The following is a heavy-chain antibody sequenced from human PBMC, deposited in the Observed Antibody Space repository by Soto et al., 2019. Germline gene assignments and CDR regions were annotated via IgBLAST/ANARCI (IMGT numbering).Heavy chain of an antibody. Sequence: SETLSLTCTVSGGSISSSSYYWGWIRQPPGKGLEWIGSIYYSGSTYYNPSLKSRVTISVDTSKNQFSLKLTSVTAADTAVYYCARQSLMITLSYYFDYWGQGTLVTVSS. J-gene: IGHJ4*02. CDR1: GGSISSSSYY. D-gene: IGHD3-16*01. CDR3: ARQSLMITLSYYFDY. CDR2: IYYSGST. V-gene: IGHV4-39*01.